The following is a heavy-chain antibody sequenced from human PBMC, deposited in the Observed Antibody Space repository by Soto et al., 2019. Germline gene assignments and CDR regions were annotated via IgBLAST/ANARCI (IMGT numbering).Heavy chain of an antibody. J-gene: IGHJ4*02. D-gene: IGHD6-19*01. CDR1: GYTFTSYA. CDR3: ARGGPNSSGWYRPFDY. V-gene: IGHV1-3*01. Sequence: GASVKVSCKASGYTFTSYAMHWVRQAPGQRLEWMGWINAGNGNTKYSQKFQGRVTITRDTSASTAYMELSSLRSEDTAVYYCARGGPNSSGWYRPFDYWGQGTLVTVSS. CDR2: INAGNGNT.